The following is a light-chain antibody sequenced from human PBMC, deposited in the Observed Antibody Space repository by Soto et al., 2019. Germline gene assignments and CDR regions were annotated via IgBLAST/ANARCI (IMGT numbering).Light chain of an antibody. CDR2: EGS. CDR3: CSYVRSSTFYV. Sequence: QSALTQPASVSGSPGQSITISCTGTSSDVGNYKLVSWYQQHPGKAPKLMIYEGSKRPSGVSNRFSGSKSGNTASLTIAGLQAEEEAYYYCCSYVRSSTFYVFGTGTKLTVL. CDR1: SSDVGNYKL. V-gene: IGLV2-23*01. J-gene: IGLJ1*01.